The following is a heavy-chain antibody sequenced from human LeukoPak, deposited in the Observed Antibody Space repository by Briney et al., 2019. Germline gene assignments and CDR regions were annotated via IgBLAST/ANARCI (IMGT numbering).Heavy chain of an antibody. Sequence: KESGPTLVKPTQTLTLTCTFSGFSLNTSEMGVSWIRQPPGKALEWLALIFWTDEKHYSPSLKSRLTITKDTSKNQVVLTMTNMDPVDTATYYCAHRHIADRPFDPWGQGILVTVSS. CDR2: IFWTDEK. D-gene: IGHD6-6*01. V-gene: IGHV2-5*01. CDR1: GFSLNTSEMG. CDR3: AHRHIADRPFDP. J-gene: IGHJ5*02.